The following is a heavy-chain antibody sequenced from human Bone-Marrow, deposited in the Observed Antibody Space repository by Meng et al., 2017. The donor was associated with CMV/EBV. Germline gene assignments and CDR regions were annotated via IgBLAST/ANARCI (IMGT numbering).Heavy chain of an antibody. CDR3: ASGNVFNS. J-gene: IGHJ3*02. D-gene: IGHD1-1*01. CDR1: GFAFSDSY. CDR2: IANSGSTI. V-gene: IGHV3-11*01. Sequence: GESLKISCVASGFAFSDSYMSWIRQAPGKGLEWISYIANSGSTIYYADSVKGRFTISRDNAKNSLYLQMNSLRAEDTAVYYCASGNVFNSWGQGTLVTVSS.